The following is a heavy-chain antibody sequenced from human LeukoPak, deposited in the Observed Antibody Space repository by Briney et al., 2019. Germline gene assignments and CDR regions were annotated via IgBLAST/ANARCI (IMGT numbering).Heavy chain of an antibody. D-gene: IGHD6-13*01. CDR2: ISSSGSTI. CDR1: GFTFSSYE. CDR3: AKSIAAAGSFDY. J-gene: IGHJ4*02. V-gene: IGHV3-48*03. Sequence: GGSLRLSCAASGFTFSSYEMNWVRQAPGKGLEWVSYISSSGSTIYYADSVKGRFTISRDNSKNTLYLQMNSLRAEDTAVYYCAKSIAAAGSFDYWGQGTLVTVSS.